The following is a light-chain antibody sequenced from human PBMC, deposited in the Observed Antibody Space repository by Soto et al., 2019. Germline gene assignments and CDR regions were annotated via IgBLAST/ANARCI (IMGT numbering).Light chain of an antibody. J-gene: IGKJ5*01. V-gene: IGKV3-20*01. CDR3: QQYGSSRIT. CDR2: GAS. CDR1: QSVTSSY. Sequence: EIVLTQSPGALSLSQGQRATLSCRASQSVTSSYLAWYQQRPGQRPRLLIYGASSRATGIPDRFSGSGSGTDFTLTISRLEPEDFAVYYCQQYGSSRITFGQGTRLEIK.